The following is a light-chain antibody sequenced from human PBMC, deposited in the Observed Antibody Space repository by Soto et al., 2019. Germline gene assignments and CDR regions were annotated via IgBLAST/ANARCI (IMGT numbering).Light chain of an antibody. V-gene: IGLV2-23*02. CDR2: EVS. CDR3: CSYAGSSTFPYV. CDR1: SSDVGSYNL. Sequence: SVLTQPASVSESPGQSITISCTGTSSDVGSYNLVSWYQHHPGKAPKLMIYEVSKRPSGVSNRFSGSKSGNTASLTISGLQAEDEADYYCCSYAGSSTFPYVFGTGTKVTVL. J-gene: IGLJ1*01.